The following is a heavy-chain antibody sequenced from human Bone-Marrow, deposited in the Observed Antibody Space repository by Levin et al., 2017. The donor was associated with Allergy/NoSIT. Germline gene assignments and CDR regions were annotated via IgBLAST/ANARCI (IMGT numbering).Heavy chain of an antibody. CDR2: ISYDGSNK. V-gene: IGHV3-30-3*01. J-gene: IGHJ4*02. Sequence: LSLTCAASGFTFSSYAMHWVRQAPGKGLEWVAVISYDGSNKYYADSVKGRFTISRDNSKNTLYLQMNSLRAEDTAVYYCARDIVVVVAATLGNYFDYWGQGTLVTVSS. CDR3: ARDIVVVVAATLGNYFDY. D-gene: IGHD2-15*01. CDR1: GFTFSSYA.